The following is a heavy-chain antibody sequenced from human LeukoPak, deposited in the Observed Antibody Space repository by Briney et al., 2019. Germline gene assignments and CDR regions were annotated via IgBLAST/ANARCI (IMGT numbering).Heavy chain of an antibody. J-gene: IGHJ3*02. Sequence: ASVKVSCKTSGYSFNSYYMHWVRQAPGQGLEWMGIINPSDGSTSYAQKFQGRLTMTRDMSTSTVNMELSSLRSEDTAVYYCARGAITYYDFWSGYGFDTWGQGTMVTVPS. CDR1: GYSFNSYY. CDR2: INPSDGST. D-gene: IGHD3-3*01. CDR3: ARGAITYYDFWSGYGFDT. V-gene: IGHV1-46*02.